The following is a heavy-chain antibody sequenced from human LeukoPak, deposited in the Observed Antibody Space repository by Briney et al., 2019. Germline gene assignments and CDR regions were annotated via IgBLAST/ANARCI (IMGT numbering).Heavy chain of an antibody. V-gene: IGHV3-30*02. CDR1: GFTFSSYG. Sequence: SGGSLRLSCAASGFTFSSYGMHWVRQAPGKGLEWVAFIRYDGSNKYYAGSVKGRFTISRDNSKNTLYLQMNSLRAEDTAVYYCAKDRRGYSYGYSFFDYWGQGTLVTVSS. CDR3: AKDRRGYSYGYSFFDY. CDR2: IRYDGSNK. J-gene: IGHJ4*02. D-gene: IGHD5-18*01.